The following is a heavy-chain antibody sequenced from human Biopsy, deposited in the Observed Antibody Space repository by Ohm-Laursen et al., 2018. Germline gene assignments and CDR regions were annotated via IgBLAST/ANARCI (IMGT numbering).Heavy chain of an antibody. Sequence: SDTLSLTCAAYNVSFSSFYWSWIRQPPGKGLEWIGHTYKGGNTNHNPSLKSRVSMSVDTSKNQLSLTLRSVTAADTAVYYCARDLPSSYYYAMDVWGQGTTVTVSS. CDR3: ARDLPSSYYYAMDV. CDR2: TYKGGNT. J-gene: IGHJ6*02. CDR1: NVSFSSFY. V-gene: IGHV4-4*07.